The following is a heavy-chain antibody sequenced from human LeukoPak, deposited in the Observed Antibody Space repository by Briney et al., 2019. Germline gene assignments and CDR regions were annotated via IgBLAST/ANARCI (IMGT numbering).Heavy chain of an antibody. CDR3: ARVWFGELLSSLDY. CDR2: IYGAGAA. V-gene: IGHV3-66*01. CDR1: GINVSANY. J-gene: IGHJ4*02. Sequence: GGSLRLSCAASGINVSANYMTWIRQAPGKGLEWVSLIYGAGAAYYAESVRGRFTISRDNAKNSLYLQMNSLRAEDTAVYYCARVWFGELLSSLDYWGQGTLVTVSS. D-gene: IGHD3-10*01.